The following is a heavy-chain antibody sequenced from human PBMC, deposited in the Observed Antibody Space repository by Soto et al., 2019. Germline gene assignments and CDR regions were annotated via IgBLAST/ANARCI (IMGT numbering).Heavy chain of an antibody. Sequence: EVQLLESGGGFVQPGGSLRLSCAASGFTFSSYALSWVRQAPGKGLEWVSGISAGGGSTYSADSVKGRFTMSRDNSKNTLYLKMDSLRAEDTDIYYCAKGSKLRGAYYFDYWGQGTLVTVSS. V-gene: IGHV3-23*01. D-gene: IGHD3-10*01. CDR1: GFTFSSYA. J-gene: IGHJ4*02. CDR2: ISAGGGST. CDR3: AKGSKLRGAYYFDY.